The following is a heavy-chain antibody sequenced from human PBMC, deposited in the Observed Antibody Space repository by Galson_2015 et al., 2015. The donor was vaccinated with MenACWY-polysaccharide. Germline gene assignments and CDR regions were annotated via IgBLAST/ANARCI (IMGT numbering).Heavy chain of an antibody. CDR3: AKRPIRASGGGLDV. CDR2: IYHDGRT. J-gene: IGHJ6*02. V-gene: IGHV4-4*02. D-gene: IGHD3-10*01. Sequence: SETLSLTCAVSGGSISSSYWWTWVRQPPGKGLEWIGEIYHDGRTAYIPSLKRRITVSLDKAKNQVSLRLISVTAADTAVYYCAKRPIRASGGGLDVWGQGTTVTVS. CDR1: GGSISSSYW.